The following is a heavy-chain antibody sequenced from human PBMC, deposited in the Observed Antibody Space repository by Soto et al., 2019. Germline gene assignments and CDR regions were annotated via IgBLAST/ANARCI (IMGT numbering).Heavy chain of an antibody. CDR3: ARDGGGVAATENFDY. J-gene: IGHJ4*02. V-gene: IGHV3-33*01. CDR2: IWYDGSNK. CDR1: GFTFSSYG. Sequence: QVQLVESGGGVVQPGRSLRLSCAASGFTFSSYGMHWVRQAPGKGLEWVAVIWYDGSNKYYADSVKGRFTISRDNSKNTLYLQMNSLRAEDTAVYYCARDGGGVAATENFDYWGQGTLVTVSS. D-gene: IGHD2-15*01.